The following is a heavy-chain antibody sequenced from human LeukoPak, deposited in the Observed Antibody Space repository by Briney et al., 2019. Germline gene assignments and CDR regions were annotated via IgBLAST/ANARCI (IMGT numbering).Heavy chain of an antibody. CDR2: IIPIFGTA. Sequence: GASVKVSCKASGGTFSSYANSWVRQAPGQGLEWMGGIIPIFGTANYARKFQGRVTITADESTSTAYMELSSLRSEDTAVYYCARAPLYCSSTSCHMTGGDYWGQGTLVTVSS. J-gene: IGHJ4*02. V-gene: IGHV1-69*13. CDR1: GGTFSSYA. D-gene: IGHD2-2*02. CDR3: ARAPLYCSSTSCHMTGGDY.